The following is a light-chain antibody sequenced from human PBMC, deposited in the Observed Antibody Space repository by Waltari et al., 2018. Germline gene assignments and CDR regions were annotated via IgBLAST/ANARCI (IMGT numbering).Light chain of an antibody. CDR1: QSLVYSDGNTY. V-gene: IGKV2-30*01. J-gene: IGKJ2*01. Sequence: DVVLTQSPPFLPVTLGQPASISCRSSQSLVYSDGNTYLNWFHQRPGQSPRRLFYKISNRDSGVPDRFSATVSGTDFTLKISRVEAEDVGVYYCMQGTHWPYTFGQGTRLEIK. CDR3: MQGTHWPYT. CDR2: KIS.